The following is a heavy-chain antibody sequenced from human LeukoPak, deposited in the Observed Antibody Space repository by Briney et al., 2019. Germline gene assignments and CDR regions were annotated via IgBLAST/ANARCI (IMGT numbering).Heavy chain of an antibody. J-gene: IGHJ4*02. CDR2: ISSSSSYI. CDR1: GFTFSSYS. D-gene: IGHD3-3*01. V-gene: IGHV3-21*01. Sequence: GGSLRLSCAASGFTFSSYSMNWVRQAPGKGLEWVSSISSSSSYIYYADSVKGRLTISRDNAKNSLYLQMNSLRAEDTAVYYCARDPTPYYDFWSGYYTATYFDYWGQGILVTVSS. CDR3: ARDPTPYYDFWSGYYTATYFDY.